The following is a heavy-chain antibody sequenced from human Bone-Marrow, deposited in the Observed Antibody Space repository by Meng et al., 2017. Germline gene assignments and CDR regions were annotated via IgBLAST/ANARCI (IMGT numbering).Heavy chain of an antibody. Sequence: QVQLQESGTGLVKPSGTLSLTCTVSGDSISSDIWWSWVRQPPGKGLEWIAEVYQRGDTNYNPSLKSRVDISVDKSKNQFYLSLFSVTAADTAVYYCGRDQGRELINHWGQGTLVTVSS. CDR2: VYQRGDT. D-gene: IGHD1-7*01. CDR3: GRDQGRELINH. CDR1: GDSISSDIW. J-gene: IGHJ4*02. V-gene: IGHV4-4*02.